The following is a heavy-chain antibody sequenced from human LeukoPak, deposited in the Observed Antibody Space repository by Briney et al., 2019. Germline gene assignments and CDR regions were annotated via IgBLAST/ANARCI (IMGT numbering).Heavy chain of an antibody. CDR3: ARDDYGSNSGAFDI. J-gene: IGHJ3*02. D-gene: IGHD4-23*01. Sequence: SVKVSCKASGGTFSSYAISWVRQAPGQGLEWMGGIIPIFGTANYAQKFQGRVTITADESTSTAYMELSSLRSEDTAVYYCARDDYGSNSGAFDIWGQGTMVTVSS. CDR1: GGTFSSYA. V-gene: IGHV1-69*13. CDR2: IIPIFGTA.